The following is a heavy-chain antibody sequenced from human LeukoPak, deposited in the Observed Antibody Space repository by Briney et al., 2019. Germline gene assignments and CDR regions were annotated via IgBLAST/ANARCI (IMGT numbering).Heavy chain of an antibody. CDR2: ISAYNGKT. V-gene: IGHV1-18*01. Sequence: VASVKVSCKASGYTFTSYGISWVRQAPGQGLEWMGWISAYNGKTNYAHSLQGRVIVTADTSTSTAYMELRSLRSEDTAVYYCARGMGYSYGHPQGAFDIWGQGTMVTVSS. CDR3: ARGMGYSYGHPQGAFDI. J-gene: IGHJ3*02. CDR1: GYTFTSYG. D-gene: IGHD5-18*01.